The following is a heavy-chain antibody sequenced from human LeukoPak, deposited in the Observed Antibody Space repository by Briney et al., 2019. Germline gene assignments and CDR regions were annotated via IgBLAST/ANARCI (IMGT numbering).Heavy chain of an antibody. Sequence: ASVKVSCKVSGYTLTELSMHWVRQAPGKGLEWMGWISAYNGNTNYAQKLQGRVTMTTDTSTSTAYMELRSLRSDDTAVYYCARDSDHYYDSSGYYFDYWGQGTLVTVSS. CDR3: ARDSDHYYDSSGYYFDY. CDR1: GYTLTELS. D-gene: IGHD3-22*01. CDR2: ISAYNGNT. V-gene: IGHV1-18*01. J-gene: IGHJ4*02.